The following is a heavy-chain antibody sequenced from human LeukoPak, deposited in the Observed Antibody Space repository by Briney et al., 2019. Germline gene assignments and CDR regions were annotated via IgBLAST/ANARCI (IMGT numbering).Heavy chain of an antibody. CDR3: ARAGSAADDFDY. J-gene: IGHJ4*02. CDR1: GFTFSTYS. Sequence: PGGSLRFSCAASGFTFSTYSMNWVRQAPGKGLEWVSYISTSSGTMYYADSVKGRFTISRDNAQDSLYLQMNSLTAEDTAVYYCARAGSAADDFDYWGQGTLVTVFS. D-gene: IGHD2-2*01. V-gene: IGHV3-48*04. CDR2: ISTSSGTM.